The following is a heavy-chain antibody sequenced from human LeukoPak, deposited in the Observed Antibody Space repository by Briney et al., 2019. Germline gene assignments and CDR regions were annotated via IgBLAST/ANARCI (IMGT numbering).Heavy chain of an antibody. Sequence: GESLKISCKGSGYSFTTYWIGWVRQMPGRGLEWMGIIYPGDSDTRYSPSFQGQVTISADKSISTAYLQWSGLKASDTAMYYCARTLLSTLDAFDIWGQGTMVTVS. J-gene: IGHJ3*02. CDR2: IYPGDSDT. D-gene: IGHD1-26*01. V-gene: IGHV5-51*01. CDR1: GYSFTTYW. CDR3: ARTLLSTLDAFDI.